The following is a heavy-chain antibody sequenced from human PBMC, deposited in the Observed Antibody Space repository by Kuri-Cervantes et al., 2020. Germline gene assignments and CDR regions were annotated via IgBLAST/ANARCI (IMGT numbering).Heavy chain of an antibody. CDR3: ATSGDGYTRGWPNNWFDP. D-gene: IGHD6-19*01. CDR2: ISWNSGSI. CDR1: GSTFGDYA. V-gene: IGHV3-9*01. Sequence: LKISCAASGSTFGDYAMHWVRQVPGKGLEWLSGISWNSGSIGYANSVKGRFTISRDNAKNSLDLQMSSMRTEDTALYYCATSGDGYTRGWPNNWFDPWGQGTLVTVSS. J-gene: IGHJ5*02.